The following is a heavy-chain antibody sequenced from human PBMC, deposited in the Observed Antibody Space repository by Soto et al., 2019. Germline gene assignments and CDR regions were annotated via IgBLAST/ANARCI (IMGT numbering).Heavy chain of an antibody. V-gene: IGHV1-69*02. CDR3: ARGEYSSSSYFYY. CDR1: GGTFSSYT. D-gene: IGHD6-6*01. J-gene: IGHJ4*02. CDR2: IISILGIA. Sequence: QVQLVQSGAEVKKPGSSVKVSCKASGGTFSSYTISWVRQAPGQGLEWMGRIISILGIANYAQKFQGRVTITADKSTSTAYKELSSLRSEDTAVYYCARGEYSSSSYFYYWGQGTLVTVSS.